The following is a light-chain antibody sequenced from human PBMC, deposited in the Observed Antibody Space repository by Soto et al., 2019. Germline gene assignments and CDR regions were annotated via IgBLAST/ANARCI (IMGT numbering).Light chain of an antibody. CDR2: DVS. J-gene: IGLJ1*01. CDR1: ISDVGGNKF. V-gene: IGLV2-14*03. Sequence: QSALTQPASVSGSPGQSITISCTGTISDVGGNKFVSWYQQYPGKAPKLMLCDVSNRPSGVSNRFSGSKSGNTASLTISGLQAEDEADYYCSSFAGSNYVFGTGNKLTVL. CDR3: SSFAGSNYV.